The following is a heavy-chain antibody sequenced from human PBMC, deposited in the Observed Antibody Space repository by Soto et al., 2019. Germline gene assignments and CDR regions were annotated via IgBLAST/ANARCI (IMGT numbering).Heavy chain of an antibody. V-gene: IGHV1-69*13. J-gene: IGHJ4*02. CDR2: SIPIFGTA. CDR1: GGHFSSYA. D-gene: IGHD4-17*01. CDR3: ARVTYGGNSKVLDY. Sequence: ASVKVSCKASGGHFSSYAISWVRQAPGQGLEWMGGSIPIFGTANYAQKFQGRVTITADESTSTAYMELSSLRSEDTAVYSWARVTYGGNSKVLDYWGQGTLVTVSS.